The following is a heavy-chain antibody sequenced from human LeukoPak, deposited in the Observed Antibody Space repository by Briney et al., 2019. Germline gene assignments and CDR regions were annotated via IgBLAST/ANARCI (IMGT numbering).Heavy chain of an antibody. J-gene: IGHJ6*03. CDR3: ARGQNYGVRGVIRYYYYMDV. Sequence: PSETLSLTCTVSGGSISSYYWSWIRQPPGKGLEWIGYIYYSGSTNYNPSLKSRVTISVDTSKNQFSLKLSSVTAADTAVYYCARGQNYGVRGVIRYYYYMDVWGKGTTVTVSS. CDR1: GGSISSYY. CDR2: IYYSGST. D-gene: IGHD3-10*01. V-gene: IGHV4-59*01.